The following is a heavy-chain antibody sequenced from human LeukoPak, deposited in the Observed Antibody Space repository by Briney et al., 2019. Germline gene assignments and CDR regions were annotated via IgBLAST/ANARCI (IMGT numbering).Heavy chain of an antibody. CDR3: ARSNPDFDFDY. D-gene: IGHD3/OR15-3a*01. J-gene: IGHJ4*02. CDR1: GFTFSSYE. Sequence: PVGSLKLSCAASGFTFSSYEMNWVRQAPGKGLEWVSYISSSGSTIYYADSVKGRFTISRDNAKNSLYLQMNSLRAEDTAVYYCARSNPDFDFDYWGQGTLVTVSS. CDR2: ISSSGSTI. V-gene: IGHV3-48*03.